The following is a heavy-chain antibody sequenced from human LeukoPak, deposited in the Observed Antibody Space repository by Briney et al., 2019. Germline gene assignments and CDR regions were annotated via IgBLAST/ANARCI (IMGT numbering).Heavy chain of an antibody. J-gene: IGHJ4*02. CDR2: ISYEDGSYK. CDR1: GFTFSSFA. V-gene: IGHV3-30-3*01. Sequence: PGGSLRLSCAASGFTFSSFAMHWVRQAPGKGLEWVTLISYEDGSYKYYADSVKGRFTISRDNSKNTVYLQMNSLRSEDTAVYYCARDSLTGTASRLPYWGPGTLVIVSS. D-gene: IGHD4-17*01. CDR3: ARDSLTGTASRLPY.